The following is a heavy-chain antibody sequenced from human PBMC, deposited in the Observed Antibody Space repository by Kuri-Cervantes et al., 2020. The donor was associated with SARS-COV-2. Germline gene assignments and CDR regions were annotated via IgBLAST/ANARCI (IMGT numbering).Heavy chain of an antibody. CDR2: IYYSGST. J-gene: IGHJ4*02. CDR3: ARAGYYFDY. Sequence: SETLSLTCTISGGSISSYYWSWIRQPPGKGLEWIGYIYYSGSTNYNPSLKSRVTISVDTSKNQFSLKLSSVTAADTAVYYCARAGYYFDYWGQGALVTVSS. V-gene: IGHV4-59*01. CDR1: GGSISSYY.